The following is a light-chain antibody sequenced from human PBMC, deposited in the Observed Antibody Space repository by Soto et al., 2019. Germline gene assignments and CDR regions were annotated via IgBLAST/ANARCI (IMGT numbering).Light chain of an antibody. V-gene: IGKV1-39*01. CDR1: QDIRSY. CDR2: ATS. J-gene: IGKJ1*01. Sequence: DLPMTQSPSSLSASVGDRVSITCRASQDIRSYLNWYQQKPGKAPELLIYATSNLQSGVPPRFSASGSGTDFTLTISSLQPGDFATYYCQQGYSTQWTSGQGTKVEIK. CDR3: QQGYSTQWT.